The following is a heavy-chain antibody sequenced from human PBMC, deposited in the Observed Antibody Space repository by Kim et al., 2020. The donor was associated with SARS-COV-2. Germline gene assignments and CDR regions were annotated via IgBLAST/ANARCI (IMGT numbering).Heavy chain of an antibody. J-gene: IGHJ6*02. CDR3: ARGSDYYGSGPDGMDV. V-gene: IGHV3-21*01. Sequence: SVKGRYTISRDNAWNSLYLQMNSLSAEDTAVYYWARGSDYYGSGPDGMDVWGQGTTVTVSS. D-gene: IGHD3-10*01.